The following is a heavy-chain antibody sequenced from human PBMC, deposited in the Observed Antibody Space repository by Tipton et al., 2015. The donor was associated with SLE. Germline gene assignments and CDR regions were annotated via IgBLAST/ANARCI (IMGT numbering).Heavy chain of an antibody. CDR2: IYYSGSS. Sequence: TLSLTCTVSGGSITSNNYYWAWIRQPPGKGLEWIGTIYYSGSSYYNPSLKSRLTISVDTSKNQFSLDLISVTAADTAVYYCAASVVRGEFDFWGQGTLVAVSS. CDR3: AASVVRGEFDF. J-gene: IGHJ4*02. D-gene: IGHD3-10*01. CDR1: GGSITSNNYY. V-gene: IGHV4-39*01.